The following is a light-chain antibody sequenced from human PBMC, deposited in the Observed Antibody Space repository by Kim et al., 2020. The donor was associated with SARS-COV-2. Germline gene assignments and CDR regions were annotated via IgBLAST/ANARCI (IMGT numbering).Light chain of an antibody. V-gene: IGKV1-39*01. CDR2: AAS. CDR1: QSISSY. CDR3: QQSYSTPYT. J-gene: IGKJ2*01. Sequence: DIQMTQSPSSLSASVGDRVTISCRASQSISSYLNWYQQKPGKAPKLLIYAASSLQSGVPSRFSGSSSGTDFTLTISSLQPEDFARYYCQQSYSTPYTFGQGTKLEI.